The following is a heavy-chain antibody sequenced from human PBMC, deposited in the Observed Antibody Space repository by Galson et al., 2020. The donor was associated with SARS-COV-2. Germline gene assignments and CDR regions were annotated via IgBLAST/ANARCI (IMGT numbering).Heavy chain of an antibody. V-gene: IGHV3-30*18. J-gene: IGHJ6*02. CDR3: AKDMGWLQLVGSSYQYYHTIDV. D-gene: IGHD4-4*01. CDR1: GFTFNNYG. CDR2: ISYDGNYQ. Sequence: GESLKISCAASGFTFNNYGMNWVRQAPGKGLEWVGIISYDGNYQYYGDSVRGRFTISRDNSKNTLYLQMNSLRAEDTAVYYCAKDMGWLQLVGSSYQYYHTIDVCGQGTTVTVSS.